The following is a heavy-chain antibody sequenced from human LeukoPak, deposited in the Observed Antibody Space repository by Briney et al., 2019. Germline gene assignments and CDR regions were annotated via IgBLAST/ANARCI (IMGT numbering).Heavy chain of an antibody. CDR2: ISGSGSGGST. Sequence: GGSLRLSCAASGFTFSSSAMSWVRQAPGRGLEWVSSISGSGSGGSTYYADSVKGRFTISRDNAKNSLHLQMNSLRAEDTAVYYCASPIAVAGLTFDYWGQGTLVTVSS. V-gene: IGHV3-23*01. J-gene: IGHJ4*02. CDR3: ASPIAVAGLTFDY. CDR1: GFTFSSSA. D-gene: IGHD6-19*01.